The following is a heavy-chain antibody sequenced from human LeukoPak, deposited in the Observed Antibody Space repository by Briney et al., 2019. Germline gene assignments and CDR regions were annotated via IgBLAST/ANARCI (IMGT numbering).Heavy chain of an antibody. CDR1: GSTLSDYY. V-gene: IGHV3-11*01. CDR2: ISNTGYSK. CDR3: AREEYGGNNFDY. J-gene: IGHJ4*02. D-gene: IGHD4-23*01. Sequence: SGGSLRLSCASPGSTLSDYYVNWIRQAPGKGLAWVSQISNTGYSKYYADSVKGRFTISRDNVKDSVSLQMNSLRVADSGMYYCAREEYGGNNFDYWGQGILVTVSS.